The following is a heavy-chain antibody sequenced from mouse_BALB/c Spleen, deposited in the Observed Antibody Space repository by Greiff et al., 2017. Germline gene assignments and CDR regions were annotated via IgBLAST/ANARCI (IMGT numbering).Heavy chain of an antibody. CDR1: GFTFSSYA. CDR3: ARGLIPYYAMDY. CDR2: ISSGGST. Sequence: EVQGVESGGGLVKPGGSLKLSCAASGFTFSSYAMSWVRQTPEKRLEWVASISSGGSTYYPDSVKGRFTISRDNARNILYLQMSSLRSEDTAMYYCARGLIPYYAMDYWGQGTSVTVSS. J-gene: IGHJ4*01. V-gene: IGHV5-6-5*01.